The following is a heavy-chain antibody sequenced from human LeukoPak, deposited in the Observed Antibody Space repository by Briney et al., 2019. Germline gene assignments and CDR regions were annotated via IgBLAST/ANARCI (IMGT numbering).Heavy chain of an antibody. CDR1: GFTFSNYA. V-gene: IGHV3-9*03. D-gene: IGHD2-15*01. CDR2: ISWNSGTK. CDR3: AREYCSGGSCRMAFDY. Sequence: GGSLRLSCAASGFTFSNYAMHWVRQTPGKGPEWVAGISWNSGTKGYADSVKGRFTISRDNAKDSLYLEMNSLRAEDMALYYCAREYCSGGSCRMAFDYWGQGTLVTVSS. J-gene: IGHJ4*02.